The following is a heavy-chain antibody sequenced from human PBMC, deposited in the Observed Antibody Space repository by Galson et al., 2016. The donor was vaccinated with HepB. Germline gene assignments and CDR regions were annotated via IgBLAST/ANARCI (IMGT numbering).Heavy chain of an antibody. CDR2: ITPSGRA. CDR3: ALTSGPFDP. J-gene: IGHJ5*02. V-gene: IGHV4-34*01. Sequence: SETLSLTCAVSGGSLSAFTWSWIRQPPGKGLEWLGEITPSGRASYNPSVRSRVIISADTSKNQFSLNLTSMTAADTGTYYCALTSGPFDPWGQGTLVAVSS. CDR1: GGSLSAFT.